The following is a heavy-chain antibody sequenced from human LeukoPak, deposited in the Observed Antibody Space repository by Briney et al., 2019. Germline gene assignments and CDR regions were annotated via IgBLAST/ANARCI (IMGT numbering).Heavy chain of an antibody. CDR3: ATGRNIAVGGTSLVAH. CDR2: INPNNGDT. V-gene: IGHV1-2*02. J-gene: IGHJ4*02. Sequence: ASVKVSCKASGYTCTDYYMHWARQAPGQGLEWMGWINPNNGDTSYAQKFQGRVTMTRDTSISTAYMELSSLRSDDTAVYYCATGRNIAVGGTSLVAHWGQGTLVTVSS. CDR1: GYTCTDYY. D-gene: IGHD6-13*01.